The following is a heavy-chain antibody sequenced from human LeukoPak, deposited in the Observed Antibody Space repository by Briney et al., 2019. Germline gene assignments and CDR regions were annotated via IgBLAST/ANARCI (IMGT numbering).Heavy chain of an antibody. V-gene: IGHV4-30-4*01. J-gene: IGHJ4*02. CDR2: IYYSGST. CDR1: GGSISSGDYY. D-gene: IGHD5-24*01. CDR3: ARVGSDPNIKMTSRFQMATNKGYFDY. Sequence: TSQTLSLTCTVSGGSISSGDYYWSWIRQPPGKGLEWIGYIYYSGSTYYNPSLKSRVTISVDTSKNQFSLKLSSVTAADTAVYYCARVGSDPNIKMTSRFQMATNKGYFDYWGQGTLVTVSS.